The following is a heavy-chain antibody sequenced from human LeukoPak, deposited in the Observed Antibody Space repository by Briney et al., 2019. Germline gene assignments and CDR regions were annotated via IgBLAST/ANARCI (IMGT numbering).Heavy chain of an antibody. Sequence: PGGSLRLSCAASGFTFSRYSMNWVRQAPGEGLEWVSPISSSSSSINYADSVKGRFTISRDNAKNSLYLQMNSLRAEDTAVYYCARDSPGYCSGGSGYGPDYWGQGTLVTVSS. CDR2: ISSSSSSI. D-gene: IGHD2-15*01. V-gene: IGHV3-21*01. CDR3: ARDSPGYCSGGSGYGPDY. CDR1: GFTFSRYS. J-gene: IGHJ4*02.